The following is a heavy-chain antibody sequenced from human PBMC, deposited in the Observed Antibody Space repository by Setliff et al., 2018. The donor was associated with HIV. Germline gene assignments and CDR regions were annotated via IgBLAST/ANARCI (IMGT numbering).Heavy chain of an antibody. CDR3: ARDSFGGEFTYYYYGMDV. CDR2: INPNSGGT. V-gene: IGHV1-2*06. Sequence: ASVKVSCKASGYTFTAYFMHWVRQAPGQGLEWMGRINPNSGGTNYAQKFQGRVTMTRDTSITTAYMELSRLRSDDTAVYYCARDSFGGEFTYYYYGMDVWG. CDR1: GYTFTAYF. J-gene: IGHJ6*01. D-gene: IGHD3-10*01.